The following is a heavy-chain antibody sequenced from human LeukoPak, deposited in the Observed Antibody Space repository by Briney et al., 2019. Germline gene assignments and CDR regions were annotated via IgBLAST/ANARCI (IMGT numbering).Heavy chain of an antibody. CDR2: MTNGGNIT. J-gene: IGHJ3*01. Sequence: GGSLTLSCVASGLTFSDSYMSWIRQAPGKGLEWIAYMTNGGNITKYADSVKGRFTISRDNAKNSLYLQTDSLRGDDTAVYYCARGGERYAFDVWGQGTVVTISP. CDR3: ARGGERYAFDV. CDR1: GLTFSDSY. V-gene: IGHV3-11*01.